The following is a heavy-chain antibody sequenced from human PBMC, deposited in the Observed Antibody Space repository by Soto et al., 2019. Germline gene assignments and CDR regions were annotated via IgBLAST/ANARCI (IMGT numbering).Heavy chain of an antibody. CDR2: INAGNGNT. J-gene: IGHJ4*02. CDR1: GYTFTSYA. V-gene: IGHV1-3*01. Sequence: GASVKVSCKASGYTFTSYAMHWVRQAPGQRLEWMGWINAGNGNTKYSQKFQGRVTITRDTSASTAYMELSSLRSEDTAVYYCARVRTGYCSSTSCKTPSWGQGTLVTVSS. D-gene: IGHD2-2*01. CDR3: ARVRTGYCSSTSCKTPS.